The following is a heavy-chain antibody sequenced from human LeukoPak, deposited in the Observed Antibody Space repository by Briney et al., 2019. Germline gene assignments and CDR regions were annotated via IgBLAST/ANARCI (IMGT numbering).Heavy chain of an antibody. CDR2: IYSSGSA. CDR1: GFIVSRSY. Sequence: GGSLRLSCAASGFIVSRSYMNWVRQAPGRGLEWVSVIYSSGSAFCADSVKDRFITSRDNSKNTLYLQMNRLRAEDTAVYYCARDSHDDFWSGYSENWGQGTLVTVSS. J-gene: IGHJ4*02. D-gene: IGHD3-3*01. CDR3: ARDSHDDFWSGYSEN. V-gene: IGHV3-66*01.